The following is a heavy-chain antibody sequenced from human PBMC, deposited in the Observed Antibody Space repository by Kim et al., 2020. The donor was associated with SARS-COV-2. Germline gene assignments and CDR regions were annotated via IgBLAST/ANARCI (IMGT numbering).Heavy chain of an antibody. CDR3: AKDTYSSDWHYYGMDV. CDR1: GFTFSSHA. V-gene: IGHV3-23*01. J-gene: IGHJ6*02. D-gene: IGHD6-19*01. CDR2: ISGTGVTT. Sequence: GALRLSCAASGFTFSSHAMSWVRQAPGKGLEWVSAISGTGVTTYYADSVKGRFTISRDNSKNTLYLQMNSLRAEDTAVYCCAKDTYSSDWHYYGMDVWGQGTTVTVSS.